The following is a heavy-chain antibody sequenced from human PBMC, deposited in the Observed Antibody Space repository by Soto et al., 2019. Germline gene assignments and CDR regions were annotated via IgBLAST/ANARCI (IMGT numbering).Heavy chain of an antibody. D-gene: IGHD3-10*01. Sequence: ASVKVSCKASGYTFTSYGISWVRQAPGQGLEWMGWISAYNGNTNYAQKLQGRVTMTTDTSTSTAYMELRSLRSDDTAVYYCARGWFGELLIYYYGMDVWGQGTTVTVSS. CDR1: GYTFTSYG. CDR3: ARGWFGELLIYYYGMDV. V-gene: IGHV1-18*01. J-gene: IGHJ6*02. CDR2: ISAYNGNT.